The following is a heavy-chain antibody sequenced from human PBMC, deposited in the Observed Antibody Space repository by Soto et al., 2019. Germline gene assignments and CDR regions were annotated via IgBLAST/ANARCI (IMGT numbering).Heavy chain of an antibody. D-gene: IGHD3-22*01. V-gene: IGHV4-31*03. CDR1: GGSISSGGYY. Sequence: SETLSLTCTVSGGSISSGGYYWSWIRQHPGKGLEWIGYIYYSGSTYYNPSLKSRVTISVDTSKNQFSLKLSSVTAADTAVYYCARAPDPYYYDSSGYFGAFDIWGQGTMVTVSS. CDR2: IYYSGST. CDR3: ARAPDPYYYDSSGYFGAFDI. J-gene: IGHJ3*02.